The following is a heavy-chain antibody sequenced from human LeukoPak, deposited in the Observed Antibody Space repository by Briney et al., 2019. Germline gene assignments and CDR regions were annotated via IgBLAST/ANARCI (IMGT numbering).Heavy chain of an antibody. CDR1: EFTFSSSA. J-gene: IGHJ4*02. V-gene: IGHV3-23*01. CDR2: VSDSGDRT. CDR3: AKQLGYCSDGSCYFPY. Sequence: GGSLRLSCAASEFTFSSSAMSWVRPAPGKGLEWVSAVSDSGDRTFYADSVRGRFTISRDNSKNTLYLQMNSLRVEDTAVYYCAKQLGYCSDGSCYFPYWGQGTLVTVSS. D-gene: IGHD2-15*01.